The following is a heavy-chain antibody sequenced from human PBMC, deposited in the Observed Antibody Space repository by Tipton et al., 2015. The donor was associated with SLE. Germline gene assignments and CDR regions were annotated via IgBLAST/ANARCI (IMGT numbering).Heavy chain of an antibody. J-gene: IGHJ6*02. CDR3: ARHYYGAGSHWDFYYYYGLDV. CDR1: GFTLNDFH. D-gene: IGHD3-10*01. V-gene: IGHV3-11*04. Sequence: GSLRLSCAASGFTLNDFHFSWIRQAPGQGLEWVSYMSSDGSTMYYADSVKGRFTMSRDNARNSLFLQLSSLRADDTAVYYCARHYYGAGSHWDFYYYYGLDVWGRGTTVTVSS. CDR2: MSSDGSTM.